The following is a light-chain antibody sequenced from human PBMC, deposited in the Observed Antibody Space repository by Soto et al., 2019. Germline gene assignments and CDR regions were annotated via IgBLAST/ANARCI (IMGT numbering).Light chain of an antibody. J-gene: IGKJ1*01. Sequence: EIVLTQSPATMSLSPGERATLSCRASQSVSSYLAWYQQKPGQAPRLLISDASNRATGIPARFSGSGSGTDFTLTISSLEPEDFAVYYCQHRSNWPWTFGQGTKVDIK. CDR2: DAS. CDR1: QSVSSY. CDR3: QHRSNWPWT. V-gene: IGKV3-11*01.